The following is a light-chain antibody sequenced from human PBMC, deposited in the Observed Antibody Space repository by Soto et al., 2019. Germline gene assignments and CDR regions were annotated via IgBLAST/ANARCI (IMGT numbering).Light chain of an antibody. CDR3: SSYTSSITLV. CDR2: DVN. V-gene: IGLV2-14*03. Sequence: QSALTQPASVSGSPGQSITISCTGTSSDVGGYNYVSWYQHHPGKVPKLLIYDVNMRPSGISNRFSGSKSGNTASLTISGIQAEDEGNYYCSSYTSSITLVFGGGTQLTVL. J-gene: IGLJ2*01. CDR1: SSDVGGYNY.